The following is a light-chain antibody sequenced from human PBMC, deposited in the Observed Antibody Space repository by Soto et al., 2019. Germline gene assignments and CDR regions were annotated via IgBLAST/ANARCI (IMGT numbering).Light chain of an antibody. V-gene: IGLV2-14*03. CDR2: EVS. J-gene: IGLJ1*01. CDR3: CSYTTRSTLV. CDR1: SSDVGRYNH. Sequence: QSVLTQPASVSGSPGQSITISCTGTSSDVGRYNHVSWYQQHPGRAPQLIIYEVSNRPSGLSNRFSGSKSGNTASLTISGLQAEDEVDYYCCSYTTRSTLVFGSGTKLTVL.